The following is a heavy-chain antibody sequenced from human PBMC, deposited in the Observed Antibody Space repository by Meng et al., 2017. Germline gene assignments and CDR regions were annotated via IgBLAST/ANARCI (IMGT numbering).Heavy chain of an antibody. J-gene: IGHJ3*02. CDR3: ARDRKDDYVWGRRDAFDI. V-gene: IGHV3-11*04. D-gene: IGHD3-16*01. CDR2: ISSSGSTK. Sequence: GESLKISCAASGFTFSDYYMSWIRQAPGKGLEWVSYISSSGSTKYYADSVKGRFTISRDNAKNSLYLQMNSLRVEDTAVYYCARDRKDDYVWGRRDAFDIWGQGTMVTVSS. CDR1: GFTFSDYY.